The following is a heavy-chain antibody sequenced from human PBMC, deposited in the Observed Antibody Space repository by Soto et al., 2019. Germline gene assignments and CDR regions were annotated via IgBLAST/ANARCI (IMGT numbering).Heavy chain of an antibody. Sequence: GGSLRLSCAASGFTFSSYWMSWVRQAPGKGLEWVANIKQDGSEKYYVDSVKGRFTISRDNAKNTLYLQMNSLRAEDTAVYYCAKDHPDILTGYWDYWGQGTLVTVSS. CDR1: GFTFSSYW. V-gene: IGHV3-7*03. D-gene: IGHD3-9*01. CDR3: AKDHPDILTGYWDY. J-gene: IGHJ4*02. CDR2: IKQDGSEK.